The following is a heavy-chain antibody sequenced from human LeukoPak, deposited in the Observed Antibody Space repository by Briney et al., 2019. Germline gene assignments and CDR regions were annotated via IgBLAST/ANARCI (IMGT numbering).Heavy chain of an antibody. V-gene: IGHV3-21*01. J-gene: IGHJ4*02. CDR3: ARGYCSSTSCYGYFDY. D-gene: IGHD2-2*01. CDR2: ISSSSSYI. Sequence: PGGSLRLSCAASGFTFSSYSMNWVRQAPGKGLEWVSSISSSSSYIYYADSVKGRFTISRDNAKNSLYLQMNSLRAEDTAVYYCARGYCSSTSCYGYFDYWGQGTLVTVSS. CDR1: GFTFSSYS.